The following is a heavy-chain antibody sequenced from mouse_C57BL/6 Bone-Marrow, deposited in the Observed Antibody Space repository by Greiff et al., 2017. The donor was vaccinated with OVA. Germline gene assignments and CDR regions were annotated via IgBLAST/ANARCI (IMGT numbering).Heavy chain of an antibody. CDR2: ISSGGSYT. Sequence: EVHLVESGGDLVKPGGSLKLSCAASGFTFSSYGMSWVRQTPDKRLEWVATISSGGSYTYYPDSVKGRFTISRDNAKNTLYMQMSSLKSEDTAMYYCARPDGVRDPYYFDYWGQGTTLTVSS. CDR1: GFTFSSYG. V-gene: IGHV5-6*01. J-gene: IGHJ2*01. D-gene: IGHD2-1*01. CDR3: ARPDGVRDPYYFDY.